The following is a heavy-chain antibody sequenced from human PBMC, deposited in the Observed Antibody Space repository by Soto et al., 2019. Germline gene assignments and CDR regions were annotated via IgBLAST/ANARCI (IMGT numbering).Heavy chain of an antibody. CDR2: ITWNSGSI. CDR1: GFTFDDYA. D-gene: IGHD3-10*01. Sequence: GGSLRLSCAASGFTFDDYAMHWVREAPGKGLEWVSGITWNSGSIGYADSVKGRFTISRDNAKNSLYLQMNSLRPEDTALYYCAKETNYGILGIGNIRAMDAWGKGTTVTVSS. CDR3: AKETNYGILGIGNIRAMDA. V-gene: IGHV3-9*01. J-gene: IGHJ6*03.